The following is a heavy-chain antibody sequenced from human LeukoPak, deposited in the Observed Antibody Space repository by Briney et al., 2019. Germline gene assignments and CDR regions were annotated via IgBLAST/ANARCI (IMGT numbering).Heavy chain of an antibody. CDR1: GVSISSSSYY. CDR3: ARRGKTGPLNWFDP. D-gene: IGHD1-1*01. Sequence: SETLSLTCSVSGVSISSSSYYWGWIRQPPGKGLEWIGSVLYSGTTYNNPSLKSRITISVDTSKNQFSLKLSSVTAADTAVYYCARRGKTGPLNWFDPWGQGTLVTVSS. CDR2: VLYSGTT. J-gene: IGHJ5*02. V-gene: IGHV4-39*01.